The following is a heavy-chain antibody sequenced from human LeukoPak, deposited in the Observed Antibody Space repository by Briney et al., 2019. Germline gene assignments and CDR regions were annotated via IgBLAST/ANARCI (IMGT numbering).Heavy chain of an antibody. V-gene: IGHV1-24*01. J-gene: IGHJ4*02. D-gene: IGHD3-22*01. CDR2: FDPEDGET. CDR3: ATTEYYYDSLRY. CDR1: GYTSTGYF. Sequence: ASVKVSCKTSGYTSTGYFMHWVRQAPGKGLEWMGGFDPEDGETIYAQKFQGRVTMTEDTSTDTAYMELSSLRSEDTAVYYCATTEYYYDSLRYWGQGTLVTVSS.